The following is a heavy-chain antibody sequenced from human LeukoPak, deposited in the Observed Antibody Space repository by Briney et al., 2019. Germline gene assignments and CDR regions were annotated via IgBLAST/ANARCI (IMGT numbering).Heavy chain of an antibody. J-gene: IGHJ5*02. D-gene: IGHD6-13*01. V-gene: IGHV1-2*02. CDR3: ARWIHRAARNWFDP. CDR2: INPNSGGT. Sequence: ASVKVSCKASGYTFTGYYMHWVRQAPGQGLEWMGWINPNSGGTNYAQKFQGRVTMTRDTSISTAYMELSRLRSDDTAVYYCARWIHRAARNWFDPWGQGTLVTVSS. CDR1: GYTFTGYY.